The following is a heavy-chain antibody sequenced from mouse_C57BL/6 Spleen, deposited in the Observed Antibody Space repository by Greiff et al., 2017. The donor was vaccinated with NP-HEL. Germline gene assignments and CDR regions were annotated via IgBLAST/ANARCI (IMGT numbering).Heavy chain of an antibody. V-gene: IGHV1-9*01. Sequence: QVQLQQSGAELMKPGASVKLSCKATGYTFTGYWIEWVKQRPGHGLEWIGEILPGSGSTNYNGKFKGKATFTADTSSNTAYMQLSSLTTEDSAIYYCARNEAQASGYWGQGTLVTVSA. D-gene: IGHD3-2*02. CDR2: ILPGSGST. J-gene: IGHJ3*01. CDR3: ARNEAQASGY. CDR1: GYTFTGYW.